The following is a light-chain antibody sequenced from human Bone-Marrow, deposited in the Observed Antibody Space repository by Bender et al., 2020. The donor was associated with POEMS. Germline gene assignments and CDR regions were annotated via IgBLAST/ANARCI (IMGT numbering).Light chain of an antibody. Sequence: QSALTQPASVSGSPGQSITISCTGTGRDVRVFNYVSWDPQHPGKAPKLIIYDVTSRPSGVSNRFSGSKSGNTASLTISGLQAEDEADYYCSSYATNTTPFFGGGTKLTAL. J-gene: IGLJ2*01. V-gene: IGLV2-14*03. CDR2: DVT. CDR3: SSYATNTTPF. CDR1: GRDVRVFNY.